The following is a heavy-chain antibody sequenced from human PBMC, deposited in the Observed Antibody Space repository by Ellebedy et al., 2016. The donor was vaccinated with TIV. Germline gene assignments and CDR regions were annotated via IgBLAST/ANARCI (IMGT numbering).Heavy chain of an antibody. CDR1: GFIFRNYV. J-gene: IGHJ4*02. CDR2: ISRLDDST. CDR3: AKDRDDDGDFVFDS. V-gene: IGHV3-23*01. Sequence: GESLKISXSASGFIFRNYVTSWVRQAPGKGLKWVSGISRLDDSTYYADSVKGRFTISRDNPKNTVYLQMNNLRAEDTGVYYCAKDRDDDGDFVFDSWGQGTLVIVS. D-gene: IGHD4-17*01.